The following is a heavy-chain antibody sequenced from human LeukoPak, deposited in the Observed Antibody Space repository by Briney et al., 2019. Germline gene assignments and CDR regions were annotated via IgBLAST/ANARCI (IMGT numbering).Heavy chain of an antibody. J-gene: IGHJ4*02. CDR2: IYYSGST. V-gene: IGHV4-59*13. Sequence: SETLSLTCTVSGGSISSYYWSWIRQPPGKGLEWIGYIYYSGSTNYNPSLKSRVTISVDTSKNQFSLKLSSVTAADTAVYYCARETAVAGTFDYWGQGTLVTVSS. CDR1: GGSISSYY. D-gene: IGHD6-19*01. CDR3: ARETAVAGTFDY.